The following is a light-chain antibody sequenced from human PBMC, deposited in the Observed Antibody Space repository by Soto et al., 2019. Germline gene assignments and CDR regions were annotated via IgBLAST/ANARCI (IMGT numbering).Light chain of an antibody. V-gene: IGLV2-8*01. CDR2: EVS. CDR3: SSYAGSPA. CDR1: SSDVGGYNY. J-gene: IGLJ2*01. Sequence: QSALTQPPSASGSPGQSVTISCTGTSSDVGGYNYVSWYQQHPGKAPKLMIYEVSKRPSGVPDRFSGSKSGNTASLTVSGLQAEDEADYYFSSYAGSPAFGGGTKLTVL.